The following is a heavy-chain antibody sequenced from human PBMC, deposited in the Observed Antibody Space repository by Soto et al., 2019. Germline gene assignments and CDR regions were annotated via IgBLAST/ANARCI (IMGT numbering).Heavy chain of an antibody. Sequence: QVQLQQWGAGLLKPSETLSLPCAVYGGSFSGYYWSWIRQTAGKGLESIGEITHSGSTTYNPYLTMRDTFSIEPSKNHICLNLSSITAAATAVYYGAPSSLYSGLPYLDYWGQGTQVTVSS. D-gene: IGHD5-12*01. CDR2: ITHSGST. CDR1: GGSFSGYY. CDR3: APSSLYSGLPYLDY. J-gene: IGHJ4*02. V-gene: IGHV4-34*01.